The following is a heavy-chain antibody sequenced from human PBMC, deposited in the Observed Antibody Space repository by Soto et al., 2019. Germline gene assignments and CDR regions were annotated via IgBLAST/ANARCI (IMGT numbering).Heavy chain of an antibody. J-gene: IGHJ5*02. Sequence: QVQLQESGPGLVKPSQTLSLTCTVSGGSISSGDYYWSWIRQPPGKGLEWIGYIYHSGSTYYNPSLKRRVTISADTSKTPFSLKLSSVTAADTAVYYCARERPAGARLDPWGQGTLVTVSS. CDR1: GGSISSGDYY. D-gene: IGHD6-13*01. CDR2: IYHSGST. CDR3: ARERPAGARLDP. V-gene: IGHV4-30-4*01.